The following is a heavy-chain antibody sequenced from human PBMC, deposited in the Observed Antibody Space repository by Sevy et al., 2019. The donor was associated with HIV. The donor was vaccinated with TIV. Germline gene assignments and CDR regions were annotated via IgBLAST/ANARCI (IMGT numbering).Heavy chain of an antibody. D-gene: IGHD2-8*01. CDR3: ANRLGYGTNGVCYLDY. Sequence: GGSLRLSCAASGFTFSSYAMSWVRQAPGKGLEWVSAISGSGGSTYYADSVKGRFTISRDNSKNTLYLQMNSLRAEDKAVYDCANRLGYGTNGVCYLDYWGQGTLVTVSS. V-gene: IGHV3-23*01. CDR2: ISGSGGST. J-gene: IGHJ4*02. CDR1: GFTFSSYA.